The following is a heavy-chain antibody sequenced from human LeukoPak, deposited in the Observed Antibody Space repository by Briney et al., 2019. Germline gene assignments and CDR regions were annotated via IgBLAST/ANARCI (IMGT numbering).Heavy chain of an antibody. J-gene: IGHJ4*02. CDR2: ISPYNGNT. Sequence: ASVKDSCKASGYTFTSYGISWVRQAPGQGLEWMGWISPYNGNTQYAQKFQGRATLTTDTSSSTAYMELRSLRYDDTAVYYCARGPHEGSGYPDHWGQGTLVTVSS. CDR3: ARGPHEGSGYPDH. D-gene: IGHD3-22*01. V-gene: IGHV1-18*01. CDR1: GYTFTSYG.